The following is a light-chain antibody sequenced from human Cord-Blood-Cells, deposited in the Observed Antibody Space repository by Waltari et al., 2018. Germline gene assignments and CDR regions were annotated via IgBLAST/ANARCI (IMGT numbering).Light chain of an antibody. V-gene: IGKV1-12*01. J-gene: IGKJ5*01. CDR3: QQANSFPIT. Sequence: DIQMTQSPCSVSSSVGDRVPIPCRASQGISNWLAWYQQKPGNAPKLLIYAASSLQSGVPSSFSGSGSGTDFTLTISSLQPEDFATYYCQQANSFPITFGQGTRLEIK. CDR1: QGISNW. CDR2: AAS.